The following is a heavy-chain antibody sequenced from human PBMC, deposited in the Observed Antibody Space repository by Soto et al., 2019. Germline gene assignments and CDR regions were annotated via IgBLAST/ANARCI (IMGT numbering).Heavy chain of an antibody. Sequence: ASVKVSCKASGYTFTSYDTNWVRQATGQGLEWMGWMNPNSGNTGYAQKFQGRVTMTRNTSISTAYMELSSLRSEDTAVYYCARDRNDILTGDAFDIWGQGTMVTVSS. CDR2: MNPNSGNT. V-gene: IGHV1-8*01. J-gene: IGHJ3*02. CDR3: ARDRNDILTGDAFDI. D-gene: IGHD3-9*01. CDR1: GYTFTSYD.